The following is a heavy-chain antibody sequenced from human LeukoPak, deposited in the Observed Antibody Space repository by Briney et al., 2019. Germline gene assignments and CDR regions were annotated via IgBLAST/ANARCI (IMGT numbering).Heavy chain of an antibody. CDR3: AIPYSGSEGGGFDP. V-gene: IGHV4-39*07. J-gene: IGHJ5*02. CDR1: GGSIRGSGNY. CDR2: IYYSGST. Sequence: PSETLSLTCTVSGGSIRGSGNYGAWIRQPPGKGPEWIGGIYYSGSTYYNPSLKSRVTISVDTSKNQFSLKLSSVTAADTAVYYCAIPYSGSEGGGFDPWGQGTLVTVSS. D-gene: IGHD3-10*01.